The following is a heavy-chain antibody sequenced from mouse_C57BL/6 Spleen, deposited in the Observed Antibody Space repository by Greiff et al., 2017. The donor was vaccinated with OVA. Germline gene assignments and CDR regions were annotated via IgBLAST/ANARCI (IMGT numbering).Heavy chain of an antibody. J-gene: IGHJ3*01. CDR2: ISYDGSN. Sequence: VQLKQSGPGLVKPSQSLSLTCSVTGYSITSGYYWNWIRQFPGNKLEWMGYISYDGSNNYNPSLKNRISITRDTSKNQFFLKLNSVTTEDTATYYCARRGNAWFAYWGQGTLVTVSA. CDR3: ARRGNAWFAY. V-gene: IGHV3-6*01. CDR1: GYSITSGYY.